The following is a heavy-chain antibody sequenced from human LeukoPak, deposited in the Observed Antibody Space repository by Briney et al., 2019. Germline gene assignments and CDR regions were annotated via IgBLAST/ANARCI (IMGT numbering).Heavy chain of an antibody. CDR3: ARTPLRMPYAFDI. CDR1: GFSLSTSGMC. V-gene: IGHV2-70*11. CDR2: IDWDDDK. Sequence: SGPTLVNPTQTLTLTCTFSGFSLSTSGMCVSWIRQPPGKALEWLARIDWDDDKYYSTSLKTRLTIPKDTSKNQVVLTMTNVDPVDTATYYCARTPLRMPYAFDIWGQGTMVTVSS. J-gene: IGHJ3*02. D-gene: IGHD3-16*01.